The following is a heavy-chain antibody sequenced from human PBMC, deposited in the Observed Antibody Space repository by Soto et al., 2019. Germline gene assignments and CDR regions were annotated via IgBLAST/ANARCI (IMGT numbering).Heavy chain of an antibody. CDR2: ISGSGGST. V-gene: IGHV3-23*01. D-gene: IGHD6-13*01. J-gene: IGHJ4*02. CDR1: GFTFSSYA. Sequence: GGSLRLSCAASGFTFSSYAMSWVRQAPGKGLEWVSAISGSGGSTYYADSVKGRFTISRDNSKNTLYLQMNSRRAEDTAVYYCAKGRGEQQLVRSGDPDARPGYYFDYWGQGTLVTVSS. CDR3: AKGRGEQQLVRSGDPDARPGYYFDY.